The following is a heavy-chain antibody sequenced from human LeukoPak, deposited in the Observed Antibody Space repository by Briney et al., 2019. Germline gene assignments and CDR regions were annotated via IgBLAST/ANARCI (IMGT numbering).Heavy chain of an antibody. D-gene: IGHD6-6*01. V-gene: IGHV4-31*11. CDR1: GGSISSGHYS. Sequence: SQTLSLTCGVSGGSISSGHYSWSWIRQHPGKSLEWIGYMYYSGRTYSNPSLRSRVTISGDTSKNPFSLSITSVTAADTAVYYCARSYVLSRSSLSGVFGYWGQGTLVTVSS. J-gene: IGHJ4*02. CDR3: ARSYVLSRSSLSGVFGY. CDR2: MYYSGRT.